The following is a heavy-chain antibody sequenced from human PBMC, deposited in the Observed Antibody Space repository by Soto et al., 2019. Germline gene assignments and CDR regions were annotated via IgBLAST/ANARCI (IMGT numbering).Heavy chain of an antibody. CDR2: FDPEDGET. V-gene: IGHV1-24*01. CDR3: ATESASITIFGVVKKPRLGMDV. Sequence: GASVKVSCKVSGYTLTELSMHWVRQAPGKGLEWMGGFDPEDGETIYAQKFQGRVTMTEDTSTDTAYMEPSSLRSEDTAVYYCATESASITIFGVVKKPRLGMDVWGQGTTVTVSS. J-gene: IGHJ6*02. CDR1: GYTLTELS. D-gene: IGHD3-3*01.